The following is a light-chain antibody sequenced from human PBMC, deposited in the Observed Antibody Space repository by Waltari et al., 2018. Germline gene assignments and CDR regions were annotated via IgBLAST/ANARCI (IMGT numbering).Light chain of an antibody. CDR1: RDIKIY. Sequence: DVQMTQSPSSLSASPGDRFTMTCRQSRDIKIYLDWYQQKPGKAPNLLIYGTLTLQSGVPSRFSGSASGTNFTLNIDSLQPEDFATYYCQQSWHLPPTFGQGTRLDIK. CDR2: GTL. CDR3: QQSWHLPPT. V-gene: IGKV1-39*01. J-gene: IGKJ5*01.